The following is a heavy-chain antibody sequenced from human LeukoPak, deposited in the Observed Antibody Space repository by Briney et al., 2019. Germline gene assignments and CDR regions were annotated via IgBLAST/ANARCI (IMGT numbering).Heavy chain of an antibody. CDR1: GFTFSSYA. J-gene: IGHJ6*02. CDR3: AREISGRNRRRYGMDV. D-gene: IGHD2-15*01. V-gene: IGHV3-33*01. Sequence: GGSLRLSCAASGFTFSSYAMHWVRQAPGKGLEWVAVICYDGSNKYYADSVKGRFTISRDNSKNTLYLQMNSLRAEDTAVYYCAREISGRNRRRYGMDVWGQGTTVTVSS. CDR2: ICYDGSNK.